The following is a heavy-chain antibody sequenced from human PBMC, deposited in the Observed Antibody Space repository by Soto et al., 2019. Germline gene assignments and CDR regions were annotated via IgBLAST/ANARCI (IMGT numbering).Heavy chain of an antibody. CDR1: GYVFSTYG. CDR2: ISSYNGNT. Sequence: QAQLVQSGAEVKKPGASVKVSCKASGYVFSTYGITWVRQAPGQGLEWMGWISSYNGNTDDGQKLQGRVTLTIDASTTTAYMDLRNLKSDDTAVYYCARAEVYTSSWYAMDVWGQGTTVIVSS. D-gene: IGHD6-13*01. J-gene: IGHJ6*02. V-gene: IGHV1-18*01. CDR3: ARAEVYTSSWYAMDV.